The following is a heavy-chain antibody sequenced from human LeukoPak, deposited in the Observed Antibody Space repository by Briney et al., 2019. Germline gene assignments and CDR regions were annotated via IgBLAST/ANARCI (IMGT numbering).Heavy chain of an antibody. CDR2: IYHSGST. Sequence: PSETLSLTCAVSGGSITSSNWWSWVRQPPGKGLEWIGEIYHSGSTNYNPSLKSRVTISVDTSKNQFSLKLSSVTAADTAVYYCARDSGVKYQLLNAFDIWGQGTMVTVSS. V-gene: IGHV4-4*02. J-gene: IGHJ3*02. CDR3: ARDSGVKYQLLNAFDI. CDR1: GGSITSSNW. D-gene: IGHD2-2*01.